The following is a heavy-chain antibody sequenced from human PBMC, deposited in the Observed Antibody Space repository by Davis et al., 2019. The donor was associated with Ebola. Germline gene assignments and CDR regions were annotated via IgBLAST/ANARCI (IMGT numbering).Heavy chain of an antibody. J-gene: IGHJ4*02. V-gene: IGHV3-30*03. CDR1: GFTFSSYG. CDR2: ISYDGSNK. D-gene: IGHD4-11*01. Sequence: GESLKISCAASGFTFSSYGMHWVRQAPGKGLEWVAVISYDGSNKYYADSVKGRFTISRDNSKNTLYLQMNSLRAEDTAVYYCARDASTVTTLDYWGQGTLVTVSS. CDR3: ARDASTVTTLDY.